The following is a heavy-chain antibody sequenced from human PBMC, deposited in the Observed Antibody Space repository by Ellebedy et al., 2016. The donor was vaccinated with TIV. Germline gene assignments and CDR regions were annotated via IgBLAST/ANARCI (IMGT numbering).Heavy chain of an antibody. CDR2: ISGSGGST. V-gene: IGHV3-23*01. CDR3: AKETPRLGEALRSPFDY. J-gene: IGHJ4*02. CDR1: GFTFSSYA. Sequence: GESLKISCAASGFTFSSYAMSWVRQAPGKGLEWVSAISGSGGSTYYADSVKGRFTISRDNSKNTLYLQMNSLRAEDTAVYYCAKETPRLGEALRSPFDYWGQGTLVTVSS. D-gene: IGHD3-10*01.